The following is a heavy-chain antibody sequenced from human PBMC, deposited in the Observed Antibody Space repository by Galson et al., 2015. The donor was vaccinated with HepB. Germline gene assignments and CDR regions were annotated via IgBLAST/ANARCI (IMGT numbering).Heavy chain of an antibody. Sequence: SVTVSCKASGGTFSSYAISWVRQAPGQGLEWMGGIIPIFGTANYAQKFQGRVTITADKSTSTAYMELSSLRSEDTAVYYCARGLILFGYSGSSQYYFDYWGQGTLVTVSS. J-gene: IGHJ4*02. V-gene: IGHV1-69*06. D-gene: IGHD1-26*01. CDR3: ARGLILFGYSGSSQYYFDY. CDR2: IIPIFGTA. CDR1: GGTFSSYA.